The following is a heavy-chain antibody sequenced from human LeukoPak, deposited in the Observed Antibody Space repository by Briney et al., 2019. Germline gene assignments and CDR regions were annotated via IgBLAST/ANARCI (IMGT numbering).Heavy chain of an antibody. D-gene: IGHD2-2*02. CDR2: IYNSESI. J-gene: IGHJ5*02. Sequence: SETLSLTCTVSGGSLNGYYWSWIRQPAGKGLEWIGRIYNSESINYNPSLKSRVTMSIDTSKNQFSLKLNSVTAADTAGYYCARERSSSYTRDWFDPWGQGAPVPVSS. CDR1: GGSLNGYY. CDR3: ARERSSSYTRDWFDP. V-gene: IGHV4-4*07.